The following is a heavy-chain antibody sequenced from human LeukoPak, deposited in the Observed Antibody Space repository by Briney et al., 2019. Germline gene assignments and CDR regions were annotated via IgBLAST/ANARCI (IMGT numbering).Heavy chain of an antibody. CDR2: ISSSSSYI. Sequence: PGGSLRLSCAASGFTFSSYSMNWVRQAPGKGLEWVSSISSSSSYIHYADSVKGRFTISRDNAKNSLYLQMNSLRAEDTAVYYCARDLRLQSYYYYGMDVWGQGTTVTVSS. D-gene: IGHD5-24*01. CDR3: ARDLRLQSYYYYGMDV. J-gene: IGHJ6*02. CDR1: GFTFSSYS. V-gene: IGHV3-21*01.